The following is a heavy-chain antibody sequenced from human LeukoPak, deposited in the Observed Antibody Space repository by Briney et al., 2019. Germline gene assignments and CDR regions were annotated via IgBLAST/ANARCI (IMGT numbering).Heavy chain of an antibody. CDR2: ISYDGSNK. V-gene: IGHV3-30*18. CDR3: AKYSYGYSGSYYFDY. CDR1: GFTFSSYG. D-gene: IGHD5-18*01. Sequence: GGSLRLSCAASGFTFSSYGMHWVRQAPGKGLEWVAVISYDGSNKYYADSVKGRSTISRDNSKNTLYLQMNSLRAEDTAVYYCAKYSYGYSGSYYFDYWGQGTLVTVSS. J-gene: IGHJ4*02.